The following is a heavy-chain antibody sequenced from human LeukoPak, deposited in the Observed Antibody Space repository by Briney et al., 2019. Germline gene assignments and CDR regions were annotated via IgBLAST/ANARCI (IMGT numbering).Heavy chain of an antibody. D-gene: IGHD2-21*01. J-gene: IGHJ6*03. CDR2: IRSKAYGGTT. CDR1: GFTFGDYA. Sequence: GGSLRLSCTASGFTFGDYAMSWVRQAPGKGLEGVGFIRSKAYGGTTEYAASVKGRFTISRDDSKSIAYLQMNSLKTEDTAVYHCTRFIPGRGWVNYYYYMDVWGKGTTVTVSS. CDR3: TRFIPGRGWVNYYYYMDV. V-gene: IGHV3-49*04.